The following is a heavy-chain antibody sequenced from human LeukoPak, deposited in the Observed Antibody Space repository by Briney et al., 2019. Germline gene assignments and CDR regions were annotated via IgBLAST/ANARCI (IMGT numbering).Heavy chain of an antibody. J-gene: IGHJ4*02. CDR1: GGSISSYY. D-gene: IGHD4-17*01. CDR3: ARDRYGDSRIIDY. Sequence: SETLSLTCTVSGGSISSYYWSWIRQPPGKGLEWIGYIYYSGSTNYNPSLKSRVTISVDTSKNQFSLKLSSVTAADTAVLYCARDRYGDSRIIDYWGQGTLVTVSS. CDR2: IYYSGST. V-gene: IGHV4-59*01.